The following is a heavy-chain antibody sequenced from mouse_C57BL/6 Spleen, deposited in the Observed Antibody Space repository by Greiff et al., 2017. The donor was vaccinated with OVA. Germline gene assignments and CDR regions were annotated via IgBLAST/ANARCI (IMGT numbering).Heavy chain of an antibody. V-gene: IGHV1-80*01. Sequence: VQLQQSGAELVKPGASVKISCKASGYAFSSYWMNWVKQRPGKGLEWIGQIYPGDGDTNYNGKFKGKATLTADKSSSTAYMQLSSLTSDDSAVYFCARSGGYYADWYFDVWGTGTTVTVSS. J-gene: IGHJ1*03. CDR1: GYAFSSYW. CDR2: IYPGDGDT. CDR3: ARSGGYYADWYFDV. D-gene: IGHD2-3*01.